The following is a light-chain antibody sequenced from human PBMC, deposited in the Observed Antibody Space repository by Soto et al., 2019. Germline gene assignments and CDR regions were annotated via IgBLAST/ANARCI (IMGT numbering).Light chain of an antibody. CDR3: QQYIRWPLP. V-gene: IGKV3-15*01. CDR2: GAS. CDR1: QSVSSN. J-gene: IGKJ4*01. Sequence: EIVMTQSPATLSVSPGERATLSCRASQSVSSNLAWYQRKPGQAPSLLIYGASTRATGTPARFSGSGSGTEFTLTISSLQSEDFAVYYCQQYIRWPLPFGGGTKVDI.